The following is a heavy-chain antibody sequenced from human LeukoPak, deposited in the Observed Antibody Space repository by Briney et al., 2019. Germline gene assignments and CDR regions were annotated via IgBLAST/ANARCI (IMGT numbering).Heavy chain of an antibody. CDR1: GFSFSSYE. V-gene: IGHV3-48*03. CDR3: ARRAWDAFDI. Sequence: GGSLRLSCAASGFSFSSYEMNWVRQAPGKGLEWTSYISSSGTSTYYADSVRGRFTISRDNAKNSLYLQMNSLGAEDTAVYYCARRAWDAFDIWGQGTMVTVSS. J-gene: IGHJ3*02. CDR2: ISSSGTST.